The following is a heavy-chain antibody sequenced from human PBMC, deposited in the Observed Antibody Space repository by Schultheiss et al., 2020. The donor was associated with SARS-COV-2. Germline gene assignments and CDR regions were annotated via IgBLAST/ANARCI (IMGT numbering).Heavy chain of an antibody. J-gene: IGHJ5*02. CDR2: IHDSGST. V-gene: IGHV4-59*08. D-gene: IGHD4-11*01. CDR3: GRVTTVRGWFDP. Sequence: SETLSLTCTVSGGSISSYYWNWIRQPPGKGLEWIGFIHDSGSTNYNPSLKSRVTISVDTSKNQFSLKLTSLTAADTAVYFCGRVTTVRGWFDPWGQETLVTVSS. CDR1: GGSISSYY.